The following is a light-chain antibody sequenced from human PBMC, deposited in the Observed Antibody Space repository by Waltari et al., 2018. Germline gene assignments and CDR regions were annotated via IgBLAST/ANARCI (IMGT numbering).Light chain of an antibody. J-gene: IGLJ3*02. CDR3: CSYKRGATWV. CDR2: EGV. Sequence: WYQQAPGTAPRHGMYEGVKRPSGVPTRFSAPKSDNTASLTISGLEPEDEGDYYCCSYKRGATWVCGGGTALTVL. V-gene: IGLV2-14*02.